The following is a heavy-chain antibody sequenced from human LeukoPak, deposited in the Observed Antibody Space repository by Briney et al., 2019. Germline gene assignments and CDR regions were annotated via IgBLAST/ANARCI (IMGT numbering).Heavy chain of an antibody. V-gene: IGHV1-58*01. D-gene: IGHD6-13*01. CDR3: AAVAAAGHRLDY. CDR2: IVVGSGNT. CDR1: GFTFTSSA. J-gene: IGHJ4*02. Sequence: SVKVSCKASGFTFTSSAVQWVRQARGQRLEWIGWIVVGSGNTNYAQKFQERVTIIRDMSTSTAYMELSSLRSEDTAVYYCAAVAAAGHRLDYWGQGTLVTVSS.